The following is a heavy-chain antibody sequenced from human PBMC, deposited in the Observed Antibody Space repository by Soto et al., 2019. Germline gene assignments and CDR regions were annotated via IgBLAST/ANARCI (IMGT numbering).Heavy chain of an antibody. CDR3: ARVREWLLRKSYYYYYGMDV. J-gene: IGHJ6*02. CDR1: RYTFTSYY. Sequence: ASVKVSCMASRYTFTSYYMHWVRQAPGQGLESMGIINPSGGSTSNAQKFQGRVTMTRDTSTSTVYMELSSLRSEDTAVYYCARVREWLLRKSYYYYYGMDVWGQGTTVTVSS. CDR2: INPSGGST. V-gene: IGHV1-46*01. D-gene: IGHD3-3*01.